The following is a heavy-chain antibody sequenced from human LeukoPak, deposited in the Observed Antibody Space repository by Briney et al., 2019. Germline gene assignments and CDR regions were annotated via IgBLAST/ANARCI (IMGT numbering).Heavy chain of an antibody. J-gene: IGHJ4*02. D-gene: IGHD3-22*01. CDR2: INPNSGGT. Sequence: ASVKVSCKASGYTFTDYYMHWVRQAPGQGLEWMGRINPNSGGTNYAQKFQGRVTMTRDTSISTAYMELSRLTSDDTAVYYCARSRARINYYDSSGYEANLDCWGQGTLVTVSS. CDR3: ARSRARINYYDSSGYEANLDC. CDR1: GYTFTDYY. V-gene: IGHV1-2*06.